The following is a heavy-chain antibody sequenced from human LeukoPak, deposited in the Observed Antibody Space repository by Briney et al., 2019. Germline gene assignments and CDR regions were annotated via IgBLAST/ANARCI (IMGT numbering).Heavy chain of an antibody. CDR2: IYYSGST. Sequence: SETLSLTCTVSGGSISSYYWSWIRRPPGKGLEWIGYIYYSGSTNYNPSLKSRVTISVDTSKNQFSLKLSSVTAADTAVYYCARVSYGSGTYYFDYWGQGALVTVSS. CDR1: GGSISSYY. J-gene: IGHJ4*02. CDR3: ARVSYGSGTYYFDY. D-gene: IGHD3-10*01. V-gene: IGHV4-59*01.